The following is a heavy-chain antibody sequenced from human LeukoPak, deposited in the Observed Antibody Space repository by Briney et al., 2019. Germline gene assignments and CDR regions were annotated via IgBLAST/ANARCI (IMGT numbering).Heavy chain of an antibody. J-gene: IGHJ6*03. V-gene: IGHV3-23*01. CDR3: AKDLAALGYMDV. CDR2: ISGSGGNT. D-gene: IGHD6-6*01. Sequence: ASVKVSCKASGGTFSSYAMNWVRQAPGKGLEWVSGISGSGGNTYYADSVKGRFTISRDNSKNTLYLQMNSLRAEDTAVYYCAKDLAALGYMDVWGKGTTVTVSS. CDR1: GGTFSSYA.